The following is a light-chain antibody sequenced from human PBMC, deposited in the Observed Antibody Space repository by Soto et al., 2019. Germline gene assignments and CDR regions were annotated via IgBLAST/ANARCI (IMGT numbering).Light chain of an antibody. Sequence: QSALTQPPSASGSPGQSVTISCTGTSSDVGGYNYVSWYQQHPGKAPKLMIYEVSKRPSGVPDRFSGSKSGNTASLTVSGLQAEDEADYYCSSYAGSNSFLVVFGGGTKLTVL. CDR3: SSYAGSNSFLVV. J-gene: IGLJ2*01. CDR1: SSDVGGYNY. V-gene: IGLV2-8*01. CDR2: EVS.